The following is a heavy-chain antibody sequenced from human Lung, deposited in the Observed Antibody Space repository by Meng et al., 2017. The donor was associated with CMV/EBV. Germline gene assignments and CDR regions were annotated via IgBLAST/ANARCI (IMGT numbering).Heavy chain of an antibody. CDR1: GVSISSSTYY. Sequence: GSLRLSCTVSGVSISSSTYYWDWIRQPPGKGLEYIGSIYYSGSTYYNPSLKGRVTISVDASKNQLSLKLTSATAADTAVYYCARSEPAESDCTNGVCSDYYYGMDFWGQGTTVTGSS. D-gene: IGHD2-8*01. CDR2: IYYSGST. J-gene: IGHJ6*02. CDR3: ARSEPAESDCTNGVCSDYYYGMDF. V-gene: IGHV4-39*07.